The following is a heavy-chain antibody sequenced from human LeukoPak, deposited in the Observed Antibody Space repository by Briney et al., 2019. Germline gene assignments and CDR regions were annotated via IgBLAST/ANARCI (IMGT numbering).Heavy chain of an antibody. CDR2: ISSSSSYI. CDR3: ARDVRWEDAFDI. Sequence: PGGSLRLSCEASGVTFSSNSMNWVRQAPGKGLEWVSSISSSSSYIYYADSVKGRFTISRDNAKNSLYLQMNSLRAEDTAVYYCARDVRWEDAFDIWGQGTMVTVSS. D-gene: IGHD1-26*01. CDR1: GVTFSSNS. V-gene: IGHV3-21*01. J-gene: IGHJ3*02.